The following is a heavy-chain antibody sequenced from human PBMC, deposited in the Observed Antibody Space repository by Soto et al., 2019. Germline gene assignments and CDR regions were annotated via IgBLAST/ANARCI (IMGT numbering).Heavy chain of an antibody. CDR3: ARLGGYCSSTGCYGYYALDV. Sequence: LSLTCTVSGGSIRSGPYSWGWIRQTPGEGLEWIGTFRYNENTYYNPSLESRVTISVDTSKNHFSLKVTSATVADTAVYYCARLGGYCSSTGCYGYYALDVWGPGTTVTVSS. CDR2: FRYNENT. D-gene: IGHD2-2*01. CDR1: GGSIRSGPYS. J-gene: IGHJ6*02. V-gene: IGHV4-39*02.